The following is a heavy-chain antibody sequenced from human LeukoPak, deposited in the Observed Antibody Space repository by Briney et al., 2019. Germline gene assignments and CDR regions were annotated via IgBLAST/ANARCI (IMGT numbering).Heavy chain of an antibody. Sequence: GGSLRLSCTASGFTFSKNGMNWVRQAPGKGLEWVSYISISGTTMFYADSVKGRFTISRDNSRTSLYLQMSSLRAEDTAVYYCARGGSSGYHYNAFDIWGLGTMVTVSS. CDR3: ARGGSSGYHYNAFDI. CDR2: ISISGTTM. D-gene: IGHD3-22*01. V-gene: IGHV3-48*03. J-gene: IGHJ3*02. CDR1: GFTFSKNG.